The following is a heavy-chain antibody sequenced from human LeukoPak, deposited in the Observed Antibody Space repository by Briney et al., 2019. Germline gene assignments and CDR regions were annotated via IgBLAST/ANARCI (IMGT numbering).Heavy chain of an antibody. V-gene: IGHV4-34*01. CDR2: INHSGST. Sequence: PSETLSLTCAVYGGSSSGYYWSWIRQPPGKGLEWIGEINHSGSTNYNPSLKNRVTISVDTSKNQFTLKLSSVTAADTAVYYCARVVQGFDDFEIWGQGSMVTVSS. J-gene: IGHJ3*02. CDR3: ARVVQGFDDFEI. D-gene: IGHD2-2*01. CDR1: GGSSSGYY.